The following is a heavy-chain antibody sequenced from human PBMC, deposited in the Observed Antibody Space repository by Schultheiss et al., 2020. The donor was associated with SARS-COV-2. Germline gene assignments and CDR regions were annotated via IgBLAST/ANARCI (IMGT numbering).Heavy chain of an antibody. J-gene: IGHJ3*02. CDR1: GFTFSSYA. D-gene: IGHD3-22*01. V-gene: IGHV3-23*01. CDR3: ASYYYDSSGAFDI. CDR2: ISGSGGST. Sequence: GGSLRLSCAASGFTFSSYAMSWVRQAPGKGLEWVSAISGSGGSTYYADSVKGRFTISRDNAKNSLYLQMNSLRAEDTAVYYCASYYYDSSGAFDIWGQGTMVTVSS.